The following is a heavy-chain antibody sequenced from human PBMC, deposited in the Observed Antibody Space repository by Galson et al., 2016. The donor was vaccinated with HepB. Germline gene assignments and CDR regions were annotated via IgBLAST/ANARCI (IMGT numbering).Heavy chain of an antibody. CDR3: VQGSTAPAV. J-gene: IGHJ6*04. D-gene: IGHD1-26*01. CDR2: ISRSGDST. CDR1: GFTFSNYG. V-gene: IGHV3-23*01. Sequence: SLRLSCAASGFTFSNYGMTWVRQAPGKGLEVVSSISRSGDSTDYADSVKGRFTISRDNSKNTLSLQINSLTADETAIYYCVQGSTAPAVWGKVTTVNVSS.